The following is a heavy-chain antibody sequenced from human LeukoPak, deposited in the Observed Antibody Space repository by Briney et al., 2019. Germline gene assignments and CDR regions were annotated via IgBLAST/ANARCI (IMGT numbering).Heavy chain of an antibody. CDR2: ISSSGSTI. CDR1: GFTFSSYE. D-gene: IGHD6-19*01. J-gene: IGHJ4*02. V-gene: IGHV3-48*03. Sequence: PGGSLRLSCAASGFTFSSYEMNWVRQAPGKGLEWVSYISSSGSTIYYADSVKGRFTISRDNARNSLYLQMNSLRAEDTAVYYCARATSGWYLAYNYWGQGTLVTVSS. CDR3: ARATSGWYLAYNY.